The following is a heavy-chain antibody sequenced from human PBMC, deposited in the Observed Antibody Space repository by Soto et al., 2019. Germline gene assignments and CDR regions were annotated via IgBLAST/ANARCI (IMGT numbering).Heavy chain of an antibody. CDR3: ARDALYSTSGDRRFDP. Sequence: QVHLVQSGGEVKKPGASVKVSCKASGYTFSSYGISWVRQAPGQALEWMGWITTYSGNTNYAQKFQDRVTMTTDTSTSTVYMDLRSLRSDDTAVYYCARDALYSTSGDRRFDPWGQGTLVTVSS. CDR1: GYTFSSYG. D-gene: IGHD2-2*01. J-gene: IGHJ5*02. V-gene: IGHV1-18*01. CDR2: ITTYSGNT.